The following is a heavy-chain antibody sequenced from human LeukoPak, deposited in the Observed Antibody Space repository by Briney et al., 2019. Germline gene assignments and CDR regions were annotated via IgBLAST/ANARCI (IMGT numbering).Heavy chain of an antibody. D-gene: IGHD2-21*01. CDR3: ARQRGRIVVVIGPYYFDY. J-gene: IGHJ4*02. CDR1: GGSIDSYY. CDR2: VFYTGST. Sequence: LETLSLTCTVSGGSIDSYYWSWIRQPPGRGLEWIGYVFYTGSTNYNPSLKSRVTISVDTSKNQFSLKLSSVTAADTAVYYCARQRGRIVVVIGPYYFDYWGQGTLVTVSS. V-gene: IGHV4-59*08.